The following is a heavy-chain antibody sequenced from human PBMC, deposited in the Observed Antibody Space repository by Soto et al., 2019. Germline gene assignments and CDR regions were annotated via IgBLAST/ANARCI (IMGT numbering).Heavy chain of an antibody. Sequence: QVQLQESGPGLVKPSETLSLTCTVSGGSISSYYWSWIRQPPGKGLEWIGYIYYSGSPNYNPSLKSRVTISVDTSKNRFSLKLRSVTAADTAVYYCARRYGYSFDYWGQGTLVTVSS. CDR2: IYYSGSP. CDR3: ARRYGYSFDY. J-gene: IGHJ4*02. CDR1: GGSISSYY. D-gene: IGHD1-1*01. V-gene: IGHV4-59*08.